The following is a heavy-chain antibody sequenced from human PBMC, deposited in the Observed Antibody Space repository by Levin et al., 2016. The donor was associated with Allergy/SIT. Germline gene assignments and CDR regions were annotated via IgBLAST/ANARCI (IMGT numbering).Heavy chain of an antibody. Sequence: GGSLRLSCAASGFTVSSNYMSWVRQAPGKGLEWVSYISSSGSTIYYADSVRGRFTISRVNAKNSLYLQMNSLRAEDTAVYYCARDCCNGAADYWGQGALVIVSS. V-gene: IGHV3-11*04. CDR1: GFTVSSNY. CDR2: ISSSGSTI. D-gene: IGHD2-15*01. CDR3: ARDCCNGAADY. J-gene: IGHJ4*02.